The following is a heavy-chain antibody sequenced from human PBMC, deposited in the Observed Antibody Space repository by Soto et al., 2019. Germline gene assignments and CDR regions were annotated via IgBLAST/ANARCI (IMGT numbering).Heavy chain of an antibody. CDR2: ISGSGGST. Sequence: GGSLRLSCAASGFTFSSYAMSWVRQAPGKGLEWVSAISGSGGSTYYADSVKGRFTISRDNSKNTLYLQMNSLRAEDTAVYYCAKDPYGSGSYYNFYYYGMDVWGQGTTVTVSS. CDR3: AKDPYGSGSYYNFYYYGMDV. D-gene: IGHD3-10*01. CDR1: GFTFSSYA. J-gene: IGHJ6*02. V-gene: IGHV3-23*01.